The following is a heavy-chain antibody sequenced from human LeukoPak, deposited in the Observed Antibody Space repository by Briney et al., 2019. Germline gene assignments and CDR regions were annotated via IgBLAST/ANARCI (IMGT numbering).Heavy chain of an antibody. D-gene: IGHD3-9*01. V-gene: IGHV3-53*01. J-gene: IGHJ5*02. Sequence: TGGSLRLSCAASGFTVSSNHMSWVRQAPGKGLEWVSVIYSGGSTYYADSLKGRFTISRDNSKNTLYLQMNSLRAEDTAVYYCARTGYANNWFDPWGQGTLVTVSS. CDR1: GFTVSSNH. CDR3: ARTGYANNWFDP. CDR2: IYSGGST.